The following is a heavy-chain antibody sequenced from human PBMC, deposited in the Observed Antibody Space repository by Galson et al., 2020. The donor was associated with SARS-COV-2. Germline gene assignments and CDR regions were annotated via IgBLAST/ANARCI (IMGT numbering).Heavy chain of an antibody. J-gene: IGHJ6*02. Sequence: TGGSLRLPCAASGFTFSSYGMHWVRQAPGKGLEWVAVISYDGSNKYYAPSVKGRFTISRDNSKNTLYLQMNSLRAEDTAVYYCAACTVGATKREYYYYYGMDVWGQGTTVTVSS. CDR2: ISYDGSNK. CDR1: GFTFSSYG. V-gene: IGHV3-30*03. D-gene: IGHD1-26*01. CDR3: AACTVGATKREYYYYYGMDV.